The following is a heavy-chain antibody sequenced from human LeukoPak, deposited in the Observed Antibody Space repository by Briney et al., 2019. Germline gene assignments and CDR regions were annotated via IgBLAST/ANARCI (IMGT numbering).Heavy chain of an antibody. V-gene: IGHV3-30*02. CDR1: GFTFSSYA. CDR2: IRYDGSNK. D-gene: IGHD6-13*01. J-gene: IGHJ4*02. Sequence: GGSLRLSCAASGFTFSSYAMSWVRQAPGKGLEWVAFIRYDGSNKYYADSVKGRFTISRDNSKNTLYLQMNSLRAEDTAVYYCAKDSAAAGEFDYWGQGTLVTVSS. CDR3: AKDSAAAGEFDY.